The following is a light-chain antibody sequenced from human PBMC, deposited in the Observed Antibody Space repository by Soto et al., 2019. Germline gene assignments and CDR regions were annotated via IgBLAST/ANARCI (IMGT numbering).Light chain of an antibody. Sequence: TQCAATVSRSLWARVTNKCRTSQSISSSLAWYQQKPGKAPKLLIYAASMLHSGIPSRFSGSGSGTDFSISISSMQQADGVAIYCQQLYSTPAWTFGQGTKVDIK. CDR1: QSISSS. V-gene: IGKV1-39*01. CDR3: QQLYSTPAWT. CDR2: AAS. J-gene: IGKJ1*01.